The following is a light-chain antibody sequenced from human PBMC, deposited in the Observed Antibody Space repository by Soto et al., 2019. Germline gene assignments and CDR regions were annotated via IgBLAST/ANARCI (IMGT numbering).Light chain of an antibody. CDR3: RQYNIYVRT. J-gene: IGKJ1*01. Sequence: DTQITVSHTTLSVYIGERVNSIHRVSQSSISWLAGYHQKPAKAPKHLMYKASSLESGVPSRFSGSGSGTEFPLPISSRQPHDFLTDYCRQYNIYVRTFGQGTKVDIK. CDR2: KAS. CDR1: QSSISW. V-gene: IGKV1-5*03.